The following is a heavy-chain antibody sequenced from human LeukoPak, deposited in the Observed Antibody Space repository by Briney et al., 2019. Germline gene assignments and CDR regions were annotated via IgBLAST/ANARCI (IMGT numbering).Heavy chain of an antibody. D-gene: IGHD6-6*01. CDR2: IYHSGST. J-gene: IGHJ4*02. Sequence: SETLSLTCTVSGGSISSGTYYWYWTRQPPGKGLEWIGEIYHSGSTNYNPSLKSRVTISVDKSKNQFSLKLSSVTAADTAVYYCARDSGEVAAWLDYWGQGTLVTVSS. CDR1: GGSISSGTYY. V-gene: IGHV4-39*07. CDR3: ARDSGEVAAWLDY.